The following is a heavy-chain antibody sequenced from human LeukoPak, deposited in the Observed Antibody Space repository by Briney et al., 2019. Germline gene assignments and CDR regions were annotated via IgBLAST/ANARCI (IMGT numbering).Heavy chain of an antibody. CDR2: ISASGGST. V-gene: IGHV3-23*01. D-gene: IGHD2-15*01. CDR1: GFTFSTSA. Sequence: PGGSLRLSCAASGFTFSTSAMTWVRQAPGKGLEWVSGISASGGSTYYADSVKGRFTISRDNSKNTLYLQVNSLRAEDTAIYSCAKTLKGVAARHWYFDLWGRGTLVTVSS. J-gene: IGHJ2*01. CDR3: AKTLKGVAARHWYFDL.